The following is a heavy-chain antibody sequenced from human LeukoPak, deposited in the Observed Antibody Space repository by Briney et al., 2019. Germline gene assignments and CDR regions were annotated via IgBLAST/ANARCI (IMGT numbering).Heavy chain of an antibody. CDR1: GFTLSSYS. V-gene: IGHV3-48*04. J-gene: IGHJ4*02. Sequence: PGGSLRLSCAASGFTLSSYSMNWVRQAPGKGLEWVSYISSSSSTIYYADSVKGRFTISRDNAKNSLHLQMNSLRAEDTAVYYCATDRDNSDWQKRFDSWGQGTLVTVSS. CDR3: ATDRDNSDWQKRFDS. D-gene: IGHD2-21*02. CDR2: ISSSSSTI.